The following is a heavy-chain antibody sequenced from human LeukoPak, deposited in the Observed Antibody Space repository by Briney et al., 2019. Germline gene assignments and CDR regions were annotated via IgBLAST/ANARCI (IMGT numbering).Heavy chain of an antibody. Sequence: SETLSLTCTVSGGSISSYYWSWIRQTPGKGLEWIGYILYSGTTTNYNPSLKSRVTISVDTSKNQFSLKLSSVTAADTAVYYCARVGDWNDLVYWGQGTLVTVSS. J-gene: IGHJ4*02. CDR1: GGSISSYY. V-gene: IGHV4-59*01. CDR3: ARVGDWNDLVY. D-gene: IGHD1-1*01. CDR2: ILYSGTTT.